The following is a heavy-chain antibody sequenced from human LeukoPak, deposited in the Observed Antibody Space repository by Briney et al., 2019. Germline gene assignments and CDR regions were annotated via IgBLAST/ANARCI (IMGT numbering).Heavy chain of an antibody. J-gene: IGHJ3*02. Sequence: SVKVSCKTSGGTFSSYAINWVRQAPGQGLEWMGGIVPLFRTASYAQKFQGRVTITTDESTSTAYMELGSLRSEDTAVYYCARGVVRGVITDAFDIWGQGTWSPSLQ. CDR1: GGTFSSYA. D-gene: IGHD3-10*01. CDR2: IVPLFRTA. CDR3: ARGVVRGVITDAFDI. V-gene: IGHV1-69*05.